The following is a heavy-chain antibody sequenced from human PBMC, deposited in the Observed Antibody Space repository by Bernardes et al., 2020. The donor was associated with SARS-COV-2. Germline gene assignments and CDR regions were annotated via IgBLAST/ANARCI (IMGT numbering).Heavy chain of an antibody. D-gene: IGHD6-19*01. J-gene: IGHJ5*02. Sequence: ASVKVSCKVSGYTLPALSMHWVRQAPGQGLEWMGGFDPEDGETIYAQKFQGRVTMTEDTSTDTAYMELSSLRSEDTAVYYCETVPPFISGWYLSVHPNWFDPWGQGTLVTFSS. CDR1: GYTLPALS. CDR2: FDPEDGET. V-gene: IGHV1-24*01. CDR3: ETVPPFISGWYLSVHPNWFDP.